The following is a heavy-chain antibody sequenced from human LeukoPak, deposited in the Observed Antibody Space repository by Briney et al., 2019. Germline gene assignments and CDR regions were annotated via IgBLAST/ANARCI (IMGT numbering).Heavy chain of an antibody. J-gene: IGHJ5*02. CDR2: IYRGRT. V-gene: IGHV4-30-2*01. CDR1: GDSISYESYY. CDR3: AGEGEYGDSYS. Sequence: PSETLSLTCAVSGDSISYESYYWNWIRQAPGKGPEWIVKIYRGRTRLNPSLTSRVPISVDTSKSQVSLSLTSVPAADTAIYYCAGEGEYGDSYSWGQGALVIVSA. D-gene: IGHD2-21*01.